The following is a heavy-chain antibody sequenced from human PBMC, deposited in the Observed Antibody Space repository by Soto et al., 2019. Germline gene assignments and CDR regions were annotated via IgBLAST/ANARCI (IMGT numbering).Heavy chain of an antibody. V-gene: IGHV1-18*01. CDR2: ISAYNDNT. CDR3: ARDPPPPDY. J-gene: IGHJ4*02. CDR1: GYTFASYA. Sequence: QVQMVQSGAEGKKPGASVKVSCKASGYTFASYAISWMRQAPGQGLEWMGWISAYNDNTNYAQKLQGRVTMTTDTSTSTAYMELRSLRSDDTAVFYCARDPPPPDYWGQGTLVTVSS.